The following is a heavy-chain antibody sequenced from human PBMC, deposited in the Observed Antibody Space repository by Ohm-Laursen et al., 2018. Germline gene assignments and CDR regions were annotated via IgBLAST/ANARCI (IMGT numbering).Heavy chain of an antibody. CDR2: ISWNSRTV. Sequence: SLRLSCAASGFTFDDYVMYWVRQPPGKGLEWVSGISWNSRTVAYAESVKGRFTISRDNAKNSLYLQMNSLRAEDTAVYYCARVPWNYGMDVWGQGTTVTVSS. J-gene: IGHJ6*02. V-gene: IGHV3-9*01. CDR1: GFTFDDYV. CDR3: ARVPWNYGMDV.